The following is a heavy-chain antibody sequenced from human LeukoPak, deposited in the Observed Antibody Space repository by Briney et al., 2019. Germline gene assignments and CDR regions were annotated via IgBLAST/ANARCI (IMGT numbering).Heavy chain of an antibody. CDR2: INPNSGGT. Sequence: GASVKVSCKASGYTFTGYYMHWVRQAPGQGLEWMGWINPNSGGTNYAQKFQGRVTMTRDTSISTAYMELSRLRSDDTAVCYCARPSGDRYYYYGMDVWGQGTTVTVSS. D-gene: IGHD7-27*01. CDR1: GYTFTGYY. V-gene: IGHV1-2*02. CDR3: ARPSGDRYYYYGMDV. J-gene: IGHJ6*02.